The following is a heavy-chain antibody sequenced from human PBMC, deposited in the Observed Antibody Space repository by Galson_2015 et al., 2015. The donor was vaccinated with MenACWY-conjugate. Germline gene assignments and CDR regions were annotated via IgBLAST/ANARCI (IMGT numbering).Heavy chain of an antibody. Sequence: SLRLSCAASGFAFRTYDMNWVRQAPGKGLEWVSYISSGGNTIYYGDSVKGRFTISRDNAKNSLYLQMNSLRAEDTAIYYCARSLSILAAGYWGQGTLVTVSS. CDR3: ARSLSILAAGY. CDR1: GFAFRTYD. D-gene: IGHD6-25*01. J-gene: IGHJ4*02. V-gene: IGHV3-48*03. CDR2: ISSGGNTI.